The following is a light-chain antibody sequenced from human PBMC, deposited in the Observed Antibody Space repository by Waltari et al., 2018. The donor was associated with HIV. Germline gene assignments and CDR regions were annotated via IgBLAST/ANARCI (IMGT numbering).Light chain of an antibody. CDR1: SSDFGSYNY. CDR3: SSYAGSNILV. Sequence: QSALTQPPSASGSPGQSVTISCTGTSSDFGSYNYVSWYQQHPGKAPKLMIYEVTKRPSGVPDRFSGSKSGNTASLTVSGLQAEDEADYYCSSYAGSNILVFGGGTKLTVL. J-gene: IGLJ2*01. V-gene: IGLV2-8*01. CDR2: EVT.